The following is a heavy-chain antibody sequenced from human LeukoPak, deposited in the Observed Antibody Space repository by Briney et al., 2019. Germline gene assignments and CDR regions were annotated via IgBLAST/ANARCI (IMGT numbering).Heavy chain of an antibody. D-gene: IGHD3-10*01. CDR3: ARGPPPPYYYGSGSYWPN. Sequence: SETLSLTCAVYGGSFSGYYWSWIRQPPGKGLEWIGEISHSGSTNYNPSLKSRVTISVDTSKNQFSLRLSSVTAADTAVYYCARGPPPPYYYGSGSYWPNWGQGTLVTVSS. CDR1: GGSFSGYY. CDR2: ISHSGST. J-gene: IGHJ4*02. V-gene: IGHV4-34*01.